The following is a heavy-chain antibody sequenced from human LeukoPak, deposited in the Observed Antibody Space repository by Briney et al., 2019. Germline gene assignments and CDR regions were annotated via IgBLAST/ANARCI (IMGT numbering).Heavy chain of an antibody. Sequence: GRSLRLSCAASGFTVSSNYMSWVRQAPGKGLEWVSVIYSGGSTYYADSVKGRFTISRDNSKNTLYLQMNSLRAEDTAVYYCARAETTGYYYYFDYWGQGTLVTVSS. CDR3: ARAETTGYYYYFDY. J-gene: IGHJ4*02. CDR1: GFTVSSNY. CDR2: IYSGGST. V-gene: IGHV3-53*01. D-gene: IGHD3-9*01.